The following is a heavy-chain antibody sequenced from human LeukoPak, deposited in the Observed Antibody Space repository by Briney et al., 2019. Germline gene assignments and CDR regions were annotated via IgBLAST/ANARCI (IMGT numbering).Heavy chain of an antibody. D-gene: IGHD1-26*01. J-gene: IGHJ4*02. V-gene: IGHV3-15*01. CDR1: GFTFSNAW. Sequence: PGGSLRLSCAASGFTFSNAWMSWVRQAPGKGLEWVGRIKSKTDGGTTDYAAPVKGRFTISRDDSKNTLYLQMNSLKTEDTAVYYCTIDRALSGSYFDYWGQGTLVTVSS. CDR2: IKSKTDGGTT. CDR3: TIDRALSGSYFDY.